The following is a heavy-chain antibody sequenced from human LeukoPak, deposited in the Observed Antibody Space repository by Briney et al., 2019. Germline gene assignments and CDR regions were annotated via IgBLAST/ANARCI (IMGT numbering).Heavy chain of an antibody. CDR1: GGSVNSGTYY. J-gene: IGHJ4*02. D-gene: IGHD6-13*01. CDR3: ARMGQQLADY. Sequence: SETLSLSCTVSGGSVNSGTYYWSWIRQPPGKGLEWIGYIHYRGSPSYNPALKSRATISVDTSKSQFSLKLNSVTAADTAVYYCARMGQQLADYWGQGTLVTVST. CDR2: IHYRGSP. V-gene: IGHV4-61*01.